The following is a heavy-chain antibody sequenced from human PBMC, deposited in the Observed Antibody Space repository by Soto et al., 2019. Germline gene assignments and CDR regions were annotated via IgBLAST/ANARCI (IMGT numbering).Heavy chain of an antibody. CDR1: GFTFSSYW. V-gene: IGHV3-74*01. D-gene: IGHD6-25*01. Sequence: GGSLRLSCAASGFTFSSYWMHWVRQAPGKGLVWVSRINSDGSSTSYADSVKGRFTISRDNAKNTLYLQMNSLRAEDTAVYYCARGPILGSPKYYYYYYYMDVWGKGTTVTVSS. CDR2: INSDGSST. CDR3: ARGPILGSPKYYYYYYYMDV. J-gene: IGHJ6*03.